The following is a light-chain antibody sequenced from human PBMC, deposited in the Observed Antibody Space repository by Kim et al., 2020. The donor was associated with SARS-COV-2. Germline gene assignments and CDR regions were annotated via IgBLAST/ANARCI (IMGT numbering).Light chain of an antibody. J-gene: IGLJ3*02. Sequence: GQRVTISCSGSSSNIGSNYVYWYQQLPGTAPKLLIYRNNQRPSGVPDRFSGSKSGTSASLAISGLRSEDEADYYCAAWDDSLSGLVFGGGTQRPS. CDR2: RNN. CDR3: AAWDDSLSGLV. CDR1: SSNIGSNY. V-gene: IGLV1-47*01.